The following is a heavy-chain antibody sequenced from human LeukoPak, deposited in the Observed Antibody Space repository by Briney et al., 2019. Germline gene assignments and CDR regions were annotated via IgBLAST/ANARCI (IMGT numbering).Heavy chain of an antibody. Sequence: SETLSLTCTVSGGSISSGSCYWSWIRQPAGKGLEWIGRIYTSGSTNYNPSLKSRVTISVDTSKNEFSLKLSSVTAADTAVYYCARGGSYSNPDDASDIWGQGTMVTVSS. CDR2: IYTSGST. D-gene: IGHD1-26*01. CDR1: GGSISSGSCY. V-gene: IGHV4-61*02. CDR3: ARGGSYSNPDDASDI. J-gene: IGHJ3*02.